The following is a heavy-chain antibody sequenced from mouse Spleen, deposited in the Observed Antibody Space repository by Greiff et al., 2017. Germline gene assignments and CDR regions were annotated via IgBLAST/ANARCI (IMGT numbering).Heavy chain of an antibody. CDR2: ISSGGSYT. CDR3: ASQGGYGNFYFDY. CDR1: GFTFSSYA. J-gene: IGHJ2*01. D-gene: IGHD2-10*02. V-gene: IGHV5-9-3*01. Sequence: EVQRVESGGGLVKPGGSLKLSCAASGFTFSSYAMSWVRQTPEKRLEWVATISSGGSYTYYPDSVKGRFTISRDNAKNTLYLQMSSLRSEDTAMYYCASQGGYGNFYFDYWGQGTTLTVSS.